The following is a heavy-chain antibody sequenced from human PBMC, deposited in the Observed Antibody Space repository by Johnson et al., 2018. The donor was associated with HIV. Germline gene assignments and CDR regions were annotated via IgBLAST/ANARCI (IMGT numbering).Heavy chain of an antibody. V-gene: IGHV3-11*04. Sequence: VQLVESGGGVVQAGRSLRLSCAASGFTFSDYYMSWIRQAPGKGLEWVSYISSSGSPIYSADSVKGRFTISRDNAKNSLYLQMNSLRAEDTAVYYCARDHSGSYYPDAFDIWGQGTMVTVSS. CDR1: GFTFSDYY. D-gene: IGHD1-26*01. CDR2: ISSSGSPI. CDR3: ARDHSGSYYPDAFDI. J-gene: IGHJ3*02.